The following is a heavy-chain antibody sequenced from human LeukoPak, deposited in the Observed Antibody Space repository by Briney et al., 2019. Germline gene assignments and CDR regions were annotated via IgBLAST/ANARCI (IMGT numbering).Heavy chain of an antibody. D-gene: IGHD2-15*01. J-gene: IGHJ6*02. V-gene: IGHV3-21*05. Sequence: GGSLRLSCAASGFTFSRYSMNWVRQAPGKGLEWVSYISGSTSYTNYADSVKGRFTISRDNAKNSLYLQMNSLRAEDTAVYYCARDRSWGSGYNYGMDVWGQGTTVTVSS. CDR3: ARDRSWGSGYNYGMDV. CDR1: GFTFSRYS. CDR2: ISGSTSYT.